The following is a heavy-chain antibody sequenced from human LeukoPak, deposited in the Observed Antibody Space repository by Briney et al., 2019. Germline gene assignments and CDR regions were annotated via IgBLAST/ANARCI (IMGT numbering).Heavy chain of an antibody. J-gene: IGHJ4*02. CDR3: ARYDVGWYYFDY. CDR2: IYYSGST. Sequence: SETLSLTCTVSGGSISSSSYYWGWVRQPPGKGLEWIGSIYYSGSTYYNPSLKSRVTISVDTSKNQFSLKLSSVTAADTAVYYCARYDVGWYYFDYWGQGTLVTVSS. V-gene: IGHV4-39*07. D-gene: IGHD6-19*01. CDR1: GGSISSSSYY.